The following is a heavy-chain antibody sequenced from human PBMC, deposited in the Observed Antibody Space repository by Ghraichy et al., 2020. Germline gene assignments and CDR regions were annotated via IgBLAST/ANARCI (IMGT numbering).Heavy chain of an antibody. CDR2: ISGSGGST. J-gene: IGHJ3*02. CDR1: GFTFSSYA. V-gene: IGHV3-23*01. CDR3: AKGRNYYDSSGYYATWEDAFDI. D-gene: IGHD3-22*01. Sequence: GGSLRLSCAASGFTFSSYAMSWVRQAPGKGLEWVSAISGSGGSTYYADSVKGRFTISRDNSKNTLYLQMNSLRAEDTAVYYCAKGRNYYDSSGYYATWEDAFDIWGQGTMVTVSS.